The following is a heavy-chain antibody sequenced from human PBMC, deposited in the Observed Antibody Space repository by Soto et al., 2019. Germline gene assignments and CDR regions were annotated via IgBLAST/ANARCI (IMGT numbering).Heavy chain of an antibody. Sequence: KSSETLSLTCAVYGGSFSGYYWSWIRQPPGKGLEWIGEINHSGSTNYNPSLKSRVTISVDTSKNQFSLKLSSVTAADTAVYYRARRIRVDFDYWGQGTLVTVPS. CDR1: GGSFSGYY. D-gene: IGHD3-10*01. CDR3: ARRIRVDFDY. CDR2: INHSGST. J-gene: IGHJ4*02. V-gene: IGHV4-34*01.